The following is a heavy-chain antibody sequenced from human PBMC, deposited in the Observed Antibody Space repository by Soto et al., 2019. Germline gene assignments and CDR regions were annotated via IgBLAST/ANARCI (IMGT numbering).Heavy chain of an antibody. D-gene: IGHD2-2*01. J-gene: IGHJ4*02. CDR2: ISSSSSYI. CDR3: ARDGRGWGLGYCSSTSCPFHY. Sequence: EVQLVESGGGLVKPGGSLRLSCAASGFTFSSYSMNWVRQAPGKGLEWVSSISSSSSYIYYADSVKGRFTISRDNAKNSLYLQMNSLRAEDTAVYYCARDGRGWGLGYCSSTSCPFHYWGQGTLVTVSS. V-gene: IGHV3-21*01. CDR1: GFTFSSYS.